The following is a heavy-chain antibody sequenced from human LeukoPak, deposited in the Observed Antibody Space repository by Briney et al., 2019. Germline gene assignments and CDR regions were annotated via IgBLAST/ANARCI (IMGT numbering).Heavy chain of an antibody. Sequence: GESLKISCKCSGYSFTSYWIGWVRQMPGKGLEWMGIIYPGDSDTRYSPSFQGQVTISADKSISTDYLQWSSLKASDTAMYYRARLSTMVRGVHYYYYYMDVWGKGNTVTVSS. J-gene: IGHJ6*03. CDR1: GYSFTSYW. CDR3: ARLSTMVRGVHYYYYYMDV. D-gene: IGHD3-10*01. CDR2: IYPGDSDT. V-gene: IGHV5-51*01.